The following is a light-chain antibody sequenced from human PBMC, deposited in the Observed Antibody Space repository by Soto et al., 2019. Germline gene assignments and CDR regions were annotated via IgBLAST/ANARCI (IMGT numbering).Light chain of an antibody. CDR2: KAS. V-gene: IGKV1-5*03. J-gene: IGKJ1*01. CDR1: QSIRNW. CDR3: QLYNSYSPAT. Sequence: DIQLTQSPSTLSASVGDRVTLTCRASQSIRNWLAWYQQRPGKAPNLLIYKASSLESGVPSRFSGSGSGTEFTLTISSLQPDDFATYYCQLYNSYSPATFGQGTKVDIK.